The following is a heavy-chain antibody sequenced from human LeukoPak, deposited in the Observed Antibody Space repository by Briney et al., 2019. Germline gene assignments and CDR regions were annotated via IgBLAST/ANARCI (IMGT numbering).Heavy chain of an antibody. V-gene: IGHV1-46*01. D-gene: IGHD6-19*01. J-gene: IGHJ4*02. CDR2: INPSGGST. Sequence: ASVKVSCKASGYTLTSYYMHWVRRAPGQGLEWMGIINPSGGSTSYAQKFQGRVTMTRDTSTSTVYMELSSLRSEDTAVYYCARDREQWLALDYWGQGTLVTVSS. CDR3: ARDREQWLALDY. CDR1: GYTLTSYY.